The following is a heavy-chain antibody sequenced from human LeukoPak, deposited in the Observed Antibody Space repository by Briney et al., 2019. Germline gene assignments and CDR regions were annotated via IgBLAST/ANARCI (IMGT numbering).Heavy chain of an antibody. CDR3: ARSRREGGYVRRDWFDP. V-gene: IGHV4-34*01. CDR2: INHSGNT. Sequence: SETLSLTCAVYGGSFSGYYWNWIRQPPGKGLEWIGEINHSGNTNYNPSLKSRVTISIDTSKNQFSLKLSSVTAADTAVYYCARSRREGGYVRRDWFDPWGHGTLVTVPS. J-gene: IGHJ5*02. CDR1: GGSFSGYY. D-gene: IGHD5-12*01.